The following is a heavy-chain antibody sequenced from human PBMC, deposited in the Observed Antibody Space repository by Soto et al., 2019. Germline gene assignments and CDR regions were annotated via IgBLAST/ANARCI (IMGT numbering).Heavy chain of an antibody. J-gene: IGHJ4*02. CDR1: GFTFSSYG. CDR3: AKDIVLMVYAGNFDY. CDR2: ISYDGINE. V-gene: IGHV3-30*18. D-gene: IGHD2-8*01. Sequence: QVQLVESGGGVVQPGRSLRLSCAASGFTFSSYGMHWVRQAPGKGLEWVAVISYDGINEDYADSVKGRFTISRDNSKITLYLQMNSLRAEDTAVYYCAKDIVLMVYAGNFDYWGQGTLVTVSS.